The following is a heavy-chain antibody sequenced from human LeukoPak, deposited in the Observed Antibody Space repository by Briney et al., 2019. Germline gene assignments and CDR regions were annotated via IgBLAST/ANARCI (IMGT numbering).Heavy chain of an antibody. CDR1: GFTFSSYG. V-gene: IGHV3-21*01. Sequence: GGSLRLSCAASGFTFSSYGMHWVRQAPGMGLEWVSYISSSSSNIFYADSFKGRFTISRDNAQNSLYLQMNSLRVEDTAVYYCARDPPGAHFDYWGQGTLITVSS. J-gene: IGHJ4*02. CDR3: ARDPPGAHFDY. CDR2: ISSSSSNI. D-gene: IGHD7-27*01.